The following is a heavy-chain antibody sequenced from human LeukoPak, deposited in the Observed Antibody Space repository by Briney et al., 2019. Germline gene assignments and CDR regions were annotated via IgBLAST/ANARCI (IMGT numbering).Heavy chain of an antibody. V-gene: IGHV3-23*01. CDR1: GFTFSS. Sequence: PGGSLRLSCAASGFTFSSWVRQAPGKGLEWVSTISGSGGNRSYADSVKGRFTISRDNAKNTVYLQMNSLRVEDTAVYYCAGGFDYWGQGTLVTVSS. CDR3: AGGFDY. CDR2: ISGSGGNR. J-gene: IGHJ4*02.